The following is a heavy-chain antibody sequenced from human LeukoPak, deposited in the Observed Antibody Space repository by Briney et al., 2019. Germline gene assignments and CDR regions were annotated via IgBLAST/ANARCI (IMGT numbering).Heavy chain of an antibody. D-gene: IGHD6-19*01. CDR2: IYPGDSDT. Sequence: SGESLKIPCKGSGYSFTSYWIVWVRQMPGKGLEWLGIIYPGDSDTRYSPSFQGQVTISADKSISPAYLQWSSLKASDTAMYYCARRVGSDWAFDIWGQGTMVTVSS. V-gene: IGHV5-51*01. CDR1: GYSFTSYW. J-gene: IGHJ3*02. CDR3: ARRVGSDWAFDI.